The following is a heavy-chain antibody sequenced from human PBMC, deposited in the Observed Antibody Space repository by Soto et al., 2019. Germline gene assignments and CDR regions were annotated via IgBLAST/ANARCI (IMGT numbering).Heavy chain of an antibody. Sequence: QVQLQQWGAGLLKPSETLSLTCAVYGGSFSGYYWSWIRQPPGKGLEWIGEINHSGSTNYNPSLKSRFTISVDTSRNQFSLKLSSVTAADTAVYYCAIDRYCSGGSCYKNNNWFDPWGQGTLVTVSS. J-gene: IGHJ5*02. D-gene: IGHD2-15*01. CDR2: INHSGST. CDR3: AIDRYCSGGSCYKNNNWFDP. CDR1: GGSFSGYY. V-gene: IGHV4-34*01.